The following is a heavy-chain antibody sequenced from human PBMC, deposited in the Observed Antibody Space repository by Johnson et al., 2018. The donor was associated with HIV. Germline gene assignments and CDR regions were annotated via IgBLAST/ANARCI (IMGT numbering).Heavy chain of an antibody. J-gene: IGHJ3*01. CDR2: IYSGGST. V-gene: IGHV3-53*02. Sequence: VQLVETGGGLIQPGGSLRLSCAASGFTVSSNYMSWVRQAPGKGLEWVSVIYSGGSTYYADSVKGRFTISRDNSKNTLYLQMNSLRAEDTAVYYCAQDLWIRGFVVDTESFNVWGQGAMVTVSS. CDR3: AQDLWIRGFVVDTESFNV. CDR1: GFTVSSNY. D-gene: IGHD3-10*01.